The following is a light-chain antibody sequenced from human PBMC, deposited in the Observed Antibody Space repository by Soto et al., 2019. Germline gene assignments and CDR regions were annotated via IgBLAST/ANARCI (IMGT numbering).Light chain of an antibody. CDR2: GNN. V-gene: IGLV1-40*01. CDR3: QSYDTSLSGSV. CDR1: RPSIGSNH. J-gene: IGLJ2*01. Sequence: QSVLTQPPSASGTPGQRVTISCSGSRPSIGSNHVYWYQQLPGTAPKPLIFGNNNRPSGVPDRFSGSKSGTSASLAITGLQADDEADYYCQSYDTSLSGSVFGGGTKLTVL.